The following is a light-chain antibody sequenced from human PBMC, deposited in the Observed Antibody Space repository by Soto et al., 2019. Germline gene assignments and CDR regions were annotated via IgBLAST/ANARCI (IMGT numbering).Light chain of an antibody. V-gene: IGLV2-14*01. CDR2: EVS. CDR1: SSDVGGYKY. CDR3: TSYTSNNTLNLL. Sequence: QSALTQPASVSGSPGQSITISCTGTSSDVGGYKYVSWYQQHPGKAPKLMIYEVSYRPSGVSNRFSGSKSGNPAARTISGLQAEDEADYFCTSYTSNNTLNLLFGEGTKVTVL. J-gene: IGLJ2*01.